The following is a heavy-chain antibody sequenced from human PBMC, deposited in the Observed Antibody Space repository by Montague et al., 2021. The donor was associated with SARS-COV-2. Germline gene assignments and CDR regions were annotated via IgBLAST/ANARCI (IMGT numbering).Heavy chain of an antibody. CDR2: INHSGST. Sequence: SVTLSLTCAVYGGSLSGYDWSWIRQPPGKGLEWIGEINHSGSTKYNPSLKSRVSISVDTSKNQFSLKLNSVTAADTAVYYCARGQGEITMIVVVLTAAAHYFDYWGQGTLVTVSP. CDR3: ARGQGEITMIVVVLTAAAHYFDY. J-gene: IGHJ4*02. CDR1: GGSLSGYD. D-gene: IGHD3-22*01. V-gene: IGHV4-34*01.